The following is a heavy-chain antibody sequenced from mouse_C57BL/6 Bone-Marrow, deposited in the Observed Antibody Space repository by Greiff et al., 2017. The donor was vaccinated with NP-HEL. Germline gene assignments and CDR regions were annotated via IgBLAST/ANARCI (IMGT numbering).Heavy chain of an antibody. CDR2: ISYSGST. CDR3: ARYSGNWDGSLWYFDV. V-gene: IGHV3-8*01. CDR1: GYSITSDY. D-gene: IGHD4-1*01. Sequence: EVKLQESGPGLAKPSQTLSLPCSVTGYSITSDYWNWIRKFPGNKLEYMGYISYSGSTYYNPSLKRRISITRDTSKNQYYLQLNSVTTEDTATYYCARYSGNWDGSLWYFDVWGTGTTVTVSS. J-gene: IGHJ1*03.